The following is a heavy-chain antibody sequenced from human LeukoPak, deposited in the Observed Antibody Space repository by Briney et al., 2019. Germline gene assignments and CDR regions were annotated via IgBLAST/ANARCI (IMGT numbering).Heavy chain of an antibody. D-gene: IGHD2-15*01. Sequence: GRSLRHSCAASGFTFSSYGMHWVRQAPAKVQEWVALTWYDGSNKSYGDSVKGRFTISRDNSKNTLYLQMSSLRAEDTAVYYCARDQSLLYFDYWGQGTLVTVSS. CDR3: ARDQSLLYFDY. CDR2: TWYDGSNK. J-gene: IGHJ4*02. V-gene: IGHV3-33*01. CDR1: GFTFSSYG.